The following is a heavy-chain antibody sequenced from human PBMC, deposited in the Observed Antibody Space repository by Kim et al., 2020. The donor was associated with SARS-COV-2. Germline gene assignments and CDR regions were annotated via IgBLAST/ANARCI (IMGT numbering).Heavy chain of an antibody. CDR3: ARDSQYYYDSSGMDV. CDR2: ISSSSSYI. D-gene: IGHD3-22*01. Sequence: GGSLRLSCAASGFTFSSYSMNWVRQAPGKGLEWVSSISSSSSYIYYADSVKGRFTISRDNAKNSLYLQMNSLRAEDTAVYYCARDSQYYYDSSGMDVWGQGTTVTVSS. V-gene: IGHV3-21*01. CDR1: GFTFSSYS. J-gene: IGHJ6*02.